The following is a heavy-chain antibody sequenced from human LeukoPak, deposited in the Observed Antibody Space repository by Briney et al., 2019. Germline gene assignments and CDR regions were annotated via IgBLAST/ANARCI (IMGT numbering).Heavy chain of an antibody. V-gene: IGHV4-34*01. Sequence: PSETLSLTCAVYGGSFSGYYWSWIRQPPGKGLEWIGEINQSGSTNYNPSLKSRVTISVDTSKNQFSLKLSSVTAADTAVYYCARGSTYWYFDLWGRGTLVTVSS. CDR2: INQSGST. CDR1: GGSFSGYY. J-gene: IGHJ2*01. CDR3: ARGSTYWYFDL.